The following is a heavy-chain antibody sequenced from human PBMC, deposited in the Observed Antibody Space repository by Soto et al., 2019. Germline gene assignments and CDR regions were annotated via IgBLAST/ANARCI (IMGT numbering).Heavy chain of an antibody. V-gene: IGHV5-51*01. CDR1: GYPFAGYF. D-gene: IGHD3-3*01. CDR3: ARGGVSTRTFDY. Sequence: GESLKISCTGSGYPFAGYFIACVRQMPGKGLELMGIIYPSDSDTRYRPSFQGQVTISADKSISSAYLQWSSLRASDTAMYYCARGGVSTRTFDYWGQGTPVNVSS. CDR2: IYPSDSDT. J-gene: IGHJ4*02.